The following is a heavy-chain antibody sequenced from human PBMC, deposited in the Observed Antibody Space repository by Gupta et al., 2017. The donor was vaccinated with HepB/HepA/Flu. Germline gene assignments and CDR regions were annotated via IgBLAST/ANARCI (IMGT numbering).Heavy chain of an antibody. CDR1: GFPFDTYA. CDR3: AKRYCSGAACFSLVDH. D-gene: IGHD2-15*01. CDR2: SGTGGNT. J-gene: IGHJ4*02. V-gene: IGHV3-23*01. Sequence: EVQLLESGGGLVQPGGSLRLPCVASGFPFDTYAMSWVRQAPGKGLEWVSTSGTGGNTYYADSVKGRFTISRDNSMSTLYLQMNSLRAEDTAVYYCAKRYCSGAACFSLVDHWGQGTLVTVSS.